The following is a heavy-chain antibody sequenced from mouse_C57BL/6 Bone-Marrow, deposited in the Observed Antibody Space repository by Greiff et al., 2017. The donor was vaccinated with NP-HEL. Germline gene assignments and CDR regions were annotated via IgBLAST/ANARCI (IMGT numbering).Heavy chain of an antibody. CDR3: ARSRGWVLLSQAWFAY. V-gene: IGHV1-64*01. CDR1: GYTFTSYW. CDR2: IHPNSGST. J-gene: IGHJ3*01. Sequence: QVQLQQPGAELVKPGASVKLSCKASGYTFTSYWMHWVKQRPGQGLEWIGMIHPNSGSTNYNEKFKSKATLTVDKSSSTAYMQLSSLTSEDSAVYYCARSRGWVLLSQAWFAYWGQGTLVTVSA. D-gene: IGHD2-3*01.